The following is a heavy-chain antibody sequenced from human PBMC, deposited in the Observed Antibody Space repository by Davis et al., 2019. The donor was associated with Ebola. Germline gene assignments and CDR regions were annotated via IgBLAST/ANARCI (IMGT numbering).Heavy chain of an antibody. CDR2: TFYSGST. CDR3: ARHVSSVGSYYYYGMDV. D-gene: IGHD1-26*01. Sequence: SETLSLTCTVSGGSIGPYYWSWIRQPPGKGLEWIGSTFYSGSTNYNPSLKSRVTISVDTSKNQFSLKLSSVTAADTAVYHCARHVSSVGSYYYYGMDVWGQGTTVTVSS. CDR1: GGSIGPYY. V-gene: IGHV4-59*08. J-gene: IGHJ6*02.